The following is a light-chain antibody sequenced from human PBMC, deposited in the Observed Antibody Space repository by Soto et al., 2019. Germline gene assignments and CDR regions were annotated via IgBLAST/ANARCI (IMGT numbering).Light chain of an antibody. CDR3: EQTYSTPVT. J-gene: IGKJ5*01. CDR2: TAS. Sequence: DIQMTQSPSSLSASVGDRVTVTCRTSQNIYNYLNWYQQQPGKAPKLLIYTASSVQSGVPLRFSGTGSGTHFTLTISSLQPEDFATYYCEQTYSTPVTFGQGTRL. CDR1: QNIYNY. V-gene: IGKV1-39*01.